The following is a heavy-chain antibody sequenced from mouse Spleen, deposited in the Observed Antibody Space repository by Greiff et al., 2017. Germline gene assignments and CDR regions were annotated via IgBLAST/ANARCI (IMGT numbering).Heavy chain of an antibody. D-gene: IGHD1-1*01. CDR1: GYTFTSYW. V-gene: IGHV1-64*01. CDR3: ARGQITPPGFAY. CDR2: IHPNSGST. J-gene: IGHJ3*01. Sequence: QVQLQQSGAELVKPGASVKLSCKASGYTFTSYWMHWVKQRPGQGLEWIGMIHPNSGSTNYNEKFKSKATLTVDKSSSTAYMQLSSLTSEDSAVYYCARGQITPPGFAYWGQGTLVTVSA.